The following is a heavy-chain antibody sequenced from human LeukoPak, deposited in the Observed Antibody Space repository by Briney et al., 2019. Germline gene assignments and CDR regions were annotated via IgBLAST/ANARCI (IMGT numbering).Heavy chain of an antibody. CDR1: GGSISSSSYY. V-gene: IGHV4-39*01. CDR3: ARHRPYSSSSGDWFDP. Sequence: SETLSLTCTVSGGSISSSSYYWGWIRQPPGKGLEWIGSIHYSGSTYYNPSLKSRVTISVDTSKNQFSLKLSSVTAADTAVYYCARHRPYSSSSGDWFDPWGQGTLVTVSS. CDR2: IHYSGST. J-gene: IGHJ5*02. D-gene: IGHD6-6*01.